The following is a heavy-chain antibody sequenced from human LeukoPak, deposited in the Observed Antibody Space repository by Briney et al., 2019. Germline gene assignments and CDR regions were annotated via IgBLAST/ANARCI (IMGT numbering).Heavy chain of an antibody. D-gene: IGHD2-2*01. J-gene: IGHJ4*02. CDR1: GGSISSSSYY. CDR3: ARHIRYGGYQLLCPDY. CDR2: IYYSGST. V-gene: IGHV4-39*01. Sequence: PSETLSLTCTVSGGSISSSSYYWGWIRQPPGKGLEWIGSIYYSGSTYYNPSLKSRVTISVDTSKNQFSLKLSSVTAADTAVYYCARHIRYGGYQLLCPDYWGQGTLVTVSS.